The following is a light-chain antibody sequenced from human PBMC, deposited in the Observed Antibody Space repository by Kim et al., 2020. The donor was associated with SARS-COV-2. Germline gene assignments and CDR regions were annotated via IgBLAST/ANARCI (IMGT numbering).Light chain of an antibody. CDR1: SSDVGAYNY. CDR3: CSYAGRYV. Sequence: QSALTQPRSVSGSPGQSVTISCTGTSSDVGAYNYVSWYQQHPGEAPKLMIYDVSKRPSGVPDRFSGSRSGNTASLTISGLQAEDEADYYCCSYAGRYVFGTGTKVTVL. J-gene: IGLJ1*01. CDR2: DVS. V-gene: IGLV2-11*01.